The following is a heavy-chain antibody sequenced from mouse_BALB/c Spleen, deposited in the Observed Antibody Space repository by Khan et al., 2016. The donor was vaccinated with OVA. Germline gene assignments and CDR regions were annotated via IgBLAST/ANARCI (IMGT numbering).Heavy chain of an antibody. J-gene: IGHJ4*01. V-gene: IGHV9-3-1*01. Sequence: QIQLVQSGPELKKPGASVKISCKASGYTFTNSGMNWVKQAPGKGLEWMGWINTYTGDPTYAHKFKGRFTLSVDTSSSTAYLQMNNHKSEDTATYFCGRPPNLSYVLVYWGQETSVTVSS. CDR1: GYTFTNSG. D-gene: IGHD6-1*01. CDR3: GRPPNLSYVLVY. CDR2: INTYTGDP.